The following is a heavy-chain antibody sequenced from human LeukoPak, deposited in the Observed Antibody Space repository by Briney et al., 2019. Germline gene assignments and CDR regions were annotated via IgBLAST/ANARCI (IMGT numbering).Heavy chain of an antibody. V-gene: IGHV4-34*01. J-gene: IGHJ4*02. D-gene: IGHD3-10*01. CDR3: ARQRTYYYGSGSQPHLDY. Sequence: SETLSLTCAVYGGSFSNYYWSWIRQPPGKGLEWIGEINHSGRTNYNPSLKSRVTISVDTSKNQFSLKLSSVTAADTAVYYCARQRTYYYGSGSQPHLDYWGQGTLVTVSP. CDR2: INHSGRT. CDR1: GGSFSNYY.